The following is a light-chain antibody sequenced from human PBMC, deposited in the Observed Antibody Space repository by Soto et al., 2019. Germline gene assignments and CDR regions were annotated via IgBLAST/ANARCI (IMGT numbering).Light chain of an antibody. V-gene: IGLV2-8*01. Sequence: QSALTQPPSASGSPGQSVTISCTGTSSDVGSCKFVSWYQQYPGKAPKLIIFEVSQRPSGVPERFSGFNSGNTASLTVSGLEAEDEADYYCSSCGGSNNPYVFGTGTKLNV. CDR3: SSCGGSNNPYV. J-gene: IGLJ1*01. CDR2: EVS. CDR1: SSDVGSCKF.